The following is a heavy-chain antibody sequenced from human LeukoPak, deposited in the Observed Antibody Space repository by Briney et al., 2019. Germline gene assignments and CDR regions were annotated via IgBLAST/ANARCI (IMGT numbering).Heavy chain of an antibody. D-gene: IGHD3-9*01. CDR2: ISWNSGSI. Sequence: GRSLRLSCAASGFTFDDYAMHWVRQAPGRGLEWVSGISWNSGSIGYADSVKGRFTISRDNAKNSLYLQMNSLRAEDTALYYCAKDLTYDILTGYPDYWGQETLVTVSS. CDR3: AKDLTYDILTGYPDY. V-gene: IGHV3-9*01. J-gene: IGHJ4*02. CDR1: GFTFDDYA.